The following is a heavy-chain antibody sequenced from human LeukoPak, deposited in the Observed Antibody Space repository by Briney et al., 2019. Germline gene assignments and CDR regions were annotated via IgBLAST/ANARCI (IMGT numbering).Heavy chain of an antibody. J-gene: IGHJ4*02. D-gene: IGHD3-10*01. CDR1: GFTFSSYE. CDR3: ARDRGSGSYSVY. V-gene: IGHV3-48*03. Sequence: GGSLGLSCAASGFTFSSYEMNWVRQAPGKGLEWVSYISSSGSTIYYADSVKGRFTISRDNAKNSLYLQMNSLRAEDTAVYYCARDRGSGSYSVYWGQGTLVTVSS. CDR2: ISSSGSTI.